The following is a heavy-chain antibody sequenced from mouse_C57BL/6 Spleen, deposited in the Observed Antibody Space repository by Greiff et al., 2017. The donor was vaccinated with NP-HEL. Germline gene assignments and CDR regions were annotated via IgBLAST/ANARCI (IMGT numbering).Heavy chain of an antibody. J-gene: IGHJ3*01. V-gene: IGHV1-82*01. D-gene: IGHD3-2*02. CDR2: IYPGDGDT. CDR3: ARAAQATFAY. Sequence: VQLQQSGPELVKPGASVKISCKASGYAFSSSWMNWVKQRPGKGLEWIGRIYPGDGDTNYNGKFKGKATLTADKSSSTAYMQLSSLTSEDSAVYFWARAAQATFAYWGQGTLVTVSA. CDR1: GYAFSSSW.